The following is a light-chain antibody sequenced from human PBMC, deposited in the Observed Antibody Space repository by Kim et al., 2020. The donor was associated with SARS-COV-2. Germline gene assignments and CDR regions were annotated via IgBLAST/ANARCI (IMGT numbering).Light chain of an antibody. CDR3: QQYETYWT. Sequence: DIQMTQSPSTLSASVGDRVTITCRATQNIDNWLAWYQQKPGKAPKLLIYKASRLHSGVPSRFSGSGSGTEFTLAISSLQPDDFGIYFCQQYETYWTFGLGTKVEVK. CDR2: KAS. V-gene: IGKV1-5*03. J-gene: IGKJ1*01. CDR1: QNIDNW.